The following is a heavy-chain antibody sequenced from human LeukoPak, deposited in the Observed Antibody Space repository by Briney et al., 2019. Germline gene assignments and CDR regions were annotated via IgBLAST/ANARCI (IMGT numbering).Heavy chain of an antibody. CDR1: GYIFTNYW. Sequence: GESLKISWNGSGYIFTNYWIAWGRQLPGKGVESLGILYPSESKSKCSPSLQGQVRVSADKSISSAYLQWNSLKATDTGMYYCARRVDGGKGFDYWGQGTLVTVFS. D-gene: IGHD4-23*01. V-gene: IGHV5-51*01. CDR3: ARRVDGGKGFDY. J-gene: IGHJ4*02. CDR2: LYPSESKS.